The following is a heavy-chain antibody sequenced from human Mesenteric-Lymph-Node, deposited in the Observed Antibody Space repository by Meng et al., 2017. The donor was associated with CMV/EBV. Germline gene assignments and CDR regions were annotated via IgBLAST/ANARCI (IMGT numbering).Heavy chain of an antibody. CDR2: INQDGSER. J-gene: IGHJ4*02. Sequence: GGSLRLSCKASGFTFSTYWMSWVRQAPGKGLEWVATINQDGSERSFVDSVKGRFTISRDNSKNTVYLQMNSLRAEDTAIYYCTRENVEDSASLDYWGQGTLVTVSS. V-gene: IGHV3-7*03. CDR3: TRENVEDSASLDY. CDR1: GFTFSTYW. D-gene: IGHD1-26*01.